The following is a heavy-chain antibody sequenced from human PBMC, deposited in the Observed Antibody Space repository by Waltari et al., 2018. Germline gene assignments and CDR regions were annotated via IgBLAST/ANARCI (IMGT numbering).Heavy chain of an antibody. D-gene: IGHD3-10*01. CDR3: ARQKEQPGIDY. CDR1: GGSISSSSYY. CDR2: IYYSGGT. Sequence: QLQLQESGPGLVKPSETLSLTCTVSGGSISSSSYYWGWIRQPPGKGLEWLGSIYYSGGTYYNPSLKRRVTISVDTSKNQFSLKLSSVTAADTAVYYCARQKEQPGIDYWGQGTLVTVSS. V-gene: IGHV4-39*07. J-gene: IGHJ4*02.